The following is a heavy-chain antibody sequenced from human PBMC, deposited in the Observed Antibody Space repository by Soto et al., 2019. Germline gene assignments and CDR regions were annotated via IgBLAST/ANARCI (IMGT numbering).Heavy chain of an antibody. V-gene: IGHV4-4*02. Sequence: QVQLQESGPGLVKPSGTLSLTCTVSGGSTSSSNWWSWVRQPPGKGLEWIGEIYHSGSTNYNPSLQSRVTISVDKSENQFSLKMRSVTAADTAVYYCARSPSSSWYGGGAFDIWGQGTMVTVS. J-gene: IGHJ3*02. CDR3: ARSPSSSWYGGGAFDI. CDR2: IYHSGST. CDR1: GGSTSSSNW. D-gene: IGHD6-13*01.